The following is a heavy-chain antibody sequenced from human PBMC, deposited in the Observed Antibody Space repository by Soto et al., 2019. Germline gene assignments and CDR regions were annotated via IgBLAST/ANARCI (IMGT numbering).Heavy chain of an antibody. J-gene: IGHJ4*02. CDR1: GFTFSDAW. CDR2: IQSKNDGGTS. Sequence: PGGSLRLSCAASGFTFSDAWMNWVRQAPGKGLEWVGRIQSKNDGGTSVYAAPVKGRFTISRDDSKNTLYLQMNSLKTEDTAVYYCTPIDFWSGHFYFDDWCQGTPVTVSS. D-gene: IGHD3-3*01. CDR3: TPIDFWSGHFYFDD. V-gene: IGHV3-15*01.